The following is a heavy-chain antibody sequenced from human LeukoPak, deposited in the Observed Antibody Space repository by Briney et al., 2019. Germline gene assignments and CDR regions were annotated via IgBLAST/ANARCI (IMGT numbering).Heavy chain of an antibody. CDR3: ARDEGPSSGYYLDY. V-gene: IGHV3-30*04. CDR2: ISYDGSNK. D-gene: IGHD3-22*01. J-gene: IGHJ4*02. CDR1: GFTFSSYA. Sequence: GGSLRPSCAASGFTFSSYAMHWVRQAPGKGLEWVAVISYDGSNKYYADSVEGRFTISRDNSKNTLYLQMNSLRAEDTAVYYCARDEGPSSGYYLDYWGQGTLVTVSS.